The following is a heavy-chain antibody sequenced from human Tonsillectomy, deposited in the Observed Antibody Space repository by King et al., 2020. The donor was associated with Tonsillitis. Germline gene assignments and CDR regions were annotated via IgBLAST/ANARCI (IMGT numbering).Heavy chain of an antibody. CDR2: INHSGST. Sequence: VQLQQWGAGLLKPSETLSITCAVYGGSFSGYYWSWIRQPPGKGLEWIGEINHSGSTNYNPSLKSRVTISVDTSKNQFSLKLSSVTAADTAVYYCARGYYDFWSGYPSKNAFDIWGQGTMVTVSS. V-gene: IGHV4-34*01. CDR3: ARGYYDFWSGYPSKNAFDI. J-gene: IGHJ3*02. CDR1: GGSFSGYY. D-gene: IGHD3-3*01.